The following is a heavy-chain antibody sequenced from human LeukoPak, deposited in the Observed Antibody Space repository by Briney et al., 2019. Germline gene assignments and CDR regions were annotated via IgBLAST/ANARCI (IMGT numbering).Heavy chain of an antibody. Sequence: PSETLSLTCTVSGYFISSGYYWGWIRQPPGKGLEWIGSISHSGSTFFNPSLKSRLAISVDTSKNQFSLKLNSVTAADTAVYYCARQVGVTARWFFDSWGQGTLVTVSS. CDR3: ARQVGVTARWFFDS. CDR1: GYFISSGYY. J-gene: IGHJ4*02. V-gene: IGHV4-38-2*02. CDR2: ISHSGST. D-gene: IGHD6-6*01.